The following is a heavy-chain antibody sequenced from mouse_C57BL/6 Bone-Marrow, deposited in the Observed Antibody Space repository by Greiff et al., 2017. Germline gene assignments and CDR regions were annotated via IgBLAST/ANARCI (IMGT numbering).Heavy chain of an antibody. CDR1: GYAFTNYL. V-gene: IGHV1-54*01. J-gene: IGHJ3*01. Sequence: VNVVESGAELVRPGTSVKVSCKASGYAFTNYLIEWVKQRPGQGLEWIGVINPGSGGTNYNEKFKGKATLTADKSSSTAYMQLSSLTSEDSAVYFCAGHYGSSFFAYWGQGTLVTVSA. CDR3: AGHYGSSFFAY. D-gene: IGHD1-1*01. CDR2: INPGSGGT.